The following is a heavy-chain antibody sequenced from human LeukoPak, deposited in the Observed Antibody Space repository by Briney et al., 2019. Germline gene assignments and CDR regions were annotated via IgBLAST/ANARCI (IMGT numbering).Heavy chain of an antibody. J-gene: IGHJ3*01. D-gene: IGHD3-22*01. CDR2: INPSGGST. CDR3: ARDRVLYDYDSSGFYQGAFDF. CDR1: GYTFTSYY. Sequence: GASVTVSCKASGYTFTSYYMHWVRQAPGQGLEWMGVINPSGGSTSYAQKFQGRVTMTRDTSTSTVYMELSSLRSEDTAVYYCARDRVLYDYDSSGFYQGAFDFWGQGTMVTVSS. V-gene: IGHV1-46*01.